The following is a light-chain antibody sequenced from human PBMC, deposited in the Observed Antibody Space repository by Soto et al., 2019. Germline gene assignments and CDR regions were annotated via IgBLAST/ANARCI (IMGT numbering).Light chain of an antibody. Sequence: DIQMSLSPSTLPASIGDRVTITCRASQSISSWLAWYQQKPGKAPKLLIYDASSLESGVPSRFSGRGSGTEFTLTISSLQPDDFATYYCQQYNSYWTFGQGTKVDIK. CDR1: QSISSW. CDR3: QQYNSYWT. V-gene: IGKV1-5*01. J-gene: IGKJ1*01. CDR2: DAS.